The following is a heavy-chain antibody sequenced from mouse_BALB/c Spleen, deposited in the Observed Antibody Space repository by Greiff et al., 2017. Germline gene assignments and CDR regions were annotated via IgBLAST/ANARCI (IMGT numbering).Heavy chain of an antibody. J-gene: IGHJ3*01. Sequence: QVQLKESGPQLVRPGASVKISCKASGYSFTSYWMHWVKQRPGQGLEWIGMIDPSDSETRLNQKFKDKATLTVDKSSSTAYMQLSSPTSEDSAVYYCAREAYGNYEAYWGQGTLVTVSA. CDR1: GYSFTSYW. D-gene: IGHD2-1*01. V-gene: IGHV1S126*01. CDR2: IDPSDSET. CDR3: AREAYGNYEAY.